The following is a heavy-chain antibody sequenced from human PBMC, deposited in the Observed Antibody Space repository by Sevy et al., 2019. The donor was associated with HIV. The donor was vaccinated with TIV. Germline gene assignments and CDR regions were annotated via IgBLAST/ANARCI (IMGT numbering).Heavy chain of an antibody. CDR1: GFDCREYA. CDR2: ISGSGGST. J-gene: IGHJ3*02. Sequence: GGSLRLSCGASGFDCREYAMHWVRQAPGKGLEWVSAISGSGGSTYYADSVKGRFTISRDNSKNTLYLQMNSLRAEDTAVYYCAKDLRAFDIWGQGTMVTVSS. CDR3: AKDLRAFDI. V-gene: IGHV3-23*01.